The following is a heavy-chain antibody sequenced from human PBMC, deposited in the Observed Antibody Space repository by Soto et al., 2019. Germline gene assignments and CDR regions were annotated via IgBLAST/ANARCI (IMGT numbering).Heavy chain of an antibody. CDR2: INSDGSST. CDR1: GFSLGSSG. CDR3: ARARFGEFDDY. J-gene: IGHJ4*02. Sequence: GGSLRLSCAASGFSLGSSGMHWVRQAPGKGLVWVSRINSDGSSTSYADSVKGRFTISRDNAKNTLYLQMNSLRAEDTAVYYCARARFGEFDDYWGQGTLVTVSS. V-gene: IGHV3-74*01. D-gene: IGHD3-10*01.